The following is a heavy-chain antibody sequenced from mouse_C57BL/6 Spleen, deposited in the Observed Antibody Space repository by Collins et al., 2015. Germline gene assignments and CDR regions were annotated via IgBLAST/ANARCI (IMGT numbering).Heavy chain of an antibody. J-gene: IGHJ2*01. V-gene: IGHV7-3*01. Sequence: EAKLVESGGGLVQPGGSLSLSCAASGFTFTDYYMNWVRQPPGKALEWLGFIRNKANGYTTEYSASVKGRFTIARDNSQSILYLQMNALRAEDSATYYCARYRFYYGQNLFDYWGQGTTLTVSS. CDR3: ARYRFYYGQNLFDY. D-gene: IGHD1-1*01. CDR1: GFTFTDYY. CDR2: IRNKANGYTT.